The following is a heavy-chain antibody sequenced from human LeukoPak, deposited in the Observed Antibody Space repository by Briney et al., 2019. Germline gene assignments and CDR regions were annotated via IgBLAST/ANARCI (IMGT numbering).Heavy chain of an antibody. CDR1: GFTFSSYW. D-gene: IGHD3-10*01. CDR3: AREYYGSGSLNRYNWFDP. CDR2: INSDGSST. J-gene: IGHJ5*02. Sequence: GGSLRLSCAASGFTFSSYWMYWVRQAPGKGLVWVSRINSDGSSTSYADSVKGRFTISRDNAKNTLYLQMNSLRAEDTAVYYCAREYYGSGSLNRYNWFDPWGQGTLVTVSS. V-gene: IGHV3-74*01.